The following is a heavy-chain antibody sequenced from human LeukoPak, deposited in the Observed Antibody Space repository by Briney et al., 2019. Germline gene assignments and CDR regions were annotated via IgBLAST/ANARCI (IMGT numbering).Heavy chain of an antibody. J-gene: IGHJ4*02. D-gene: IGHD2-15*01. CDR3: ARACSGGSCSDY. Sequence: ASVKVSCKASGGTFSSYAISWVRQAPGQGLEWMGWISAYNGNTNYAQKLQGRVTMTTDTSTSTAYMELRSLRSDDTAVYYCARACSGGSCSDYWGQGTLVTVSS. CDR1: GGTFSSYA. V-gene: IGHV1-18*01. CDR2: ISAYNGNT.